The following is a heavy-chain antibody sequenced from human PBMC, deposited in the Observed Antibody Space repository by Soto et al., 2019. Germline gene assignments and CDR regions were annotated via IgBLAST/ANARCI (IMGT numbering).Heavy chain of an antibody. CDR3: ARVITIFGGVPALFDY. Sequence: PGGSLRLSCAASGFTFSSYSMNWVRQAPGKGLEWVSYISSSSSTIYYADSVKGRFTISRDNAKNSLYLQMNSLRAEDTAVYYCARVITIFGGVPALFDYRGQGTLVTVSS. CDR2: ISSSSSTI. J-gene: IGHJ4*02. CDR1: GFTFSSYS. D-gene: IGHD3-3*01. V-gene: IGHV3-48*01.